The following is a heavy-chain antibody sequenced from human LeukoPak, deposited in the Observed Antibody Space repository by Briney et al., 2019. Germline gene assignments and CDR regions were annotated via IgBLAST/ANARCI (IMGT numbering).Heavy chain of an antibody. Sequence: GGSLRLSCAASGFTFSNAWMSWVRQAPGKGMKWVGRIKSKTDGGTTDYAAPVKGRFTISRDDPKNTVYLQMNSLKSEDTAVYYCTGRAYGYWGQGTLVTVAS. CDR2: IKSKTDGGTT. J-gene: IGHJ4*02. CDR1: GFTFSNAW. CDR3: TGRAYGY. D-gene: IGHD2-8*01. V-gene: IGHV3-15*01.